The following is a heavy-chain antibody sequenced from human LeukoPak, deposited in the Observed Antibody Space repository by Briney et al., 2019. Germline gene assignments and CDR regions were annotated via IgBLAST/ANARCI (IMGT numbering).Heavy chain of an antibody. D-gene: IGHD1-26*01. CDR3: ARDPYSGSYGNYYYYFMDV. V-gene: IGHV3-53*01. CDR1: GFTVSSNY. Sequence: GGSLRLSCAASGFTVSSNYMSWVRQAPGKGLEWVSVIYSGGSTYYADSVKGRFTISRDDSKNTLYLQMNSLRAEDTAVYYCARDPYSGSYGNYYYYFMDVWGKGTTVTISS. CDR2: IYSGGST. J-gene: IGHJ6*03.